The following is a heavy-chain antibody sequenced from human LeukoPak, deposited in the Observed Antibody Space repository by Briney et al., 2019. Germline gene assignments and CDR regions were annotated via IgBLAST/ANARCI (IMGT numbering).Heavy chain of an antibody. CDR3: ARGDYYGSGSYLFWDHYYYYGMDV. J-gene: IGHJ6*02. D-gene: IGHD3-10*01. Sequence: GASVKVSCKASGYTFTSYGISWVRQAPGQGLEWMGWISAYNGNTNYAQKLQGRVTMTTDTSTSTAYMELRSLRSDDTAVYYCARGDYYGSGSYLFWDHYYYYGMDVWGQGTTVTVSS. CDR1: GYTFTSYG. CDR2: ISAYNGNT. V-gene: IGHV1-18*01.